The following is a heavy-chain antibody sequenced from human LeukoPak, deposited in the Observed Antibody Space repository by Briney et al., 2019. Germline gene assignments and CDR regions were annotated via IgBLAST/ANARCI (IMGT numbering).Heavy chain of an antibody. J-gene: IGHJ3*02. D-gene: IGHD6-19*01. CDR1: GYTLTELS. CDR3: ATPDRVAVAGTSAFDI. V-gene: IGHV1-24*01. CDR2: FDPEDGET. Sequence: GASVKVSCKVSGYTLTELSMHWVRQAPGKGLEWMGGFDPEDGETIYAQKFQGRVTITEDPSTDTAYMELRSLRSEDTAVYYRATPDRVAVAGTSAFDIWGQGTMVTVPS.